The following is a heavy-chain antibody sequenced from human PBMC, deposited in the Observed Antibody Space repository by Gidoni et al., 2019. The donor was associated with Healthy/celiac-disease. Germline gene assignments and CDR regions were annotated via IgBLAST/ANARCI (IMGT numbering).Heavy chain of an antibody. CDR1: GFTFSDHY. CDR2: TRNKANSYTT. D-gene: IGHD1-26*01. J-gene: IGHJ4*02. Sequence: EVQLVESGGGLVQPGGSLRLSCAASGFTFSDHYMDWVRQAPGKGLEWVGRTRNKANSYTTEYAASVKGRFTISRDDSKNSLYLQMNSLKTEDTAVYYCARVSGSNYWGQGTLVTVSS. V-gene: IGHV3-72*01. CDR3: ARVSGSNY.